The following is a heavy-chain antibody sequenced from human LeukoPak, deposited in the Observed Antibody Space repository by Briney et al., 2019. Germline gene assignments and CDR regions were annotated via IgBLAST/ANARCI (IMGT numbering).Heavy chain of an antibody. CDR1: GFTFSSYS. CDR2: ISSSSSTI. CDR3: AQTTVSSTSLLYYYYYYMDV. Sequence: GGSLRLSCAASGFTFSSYSMNWVRQAPGKGLEWVSYISSSSSTIYYADSVKGRFTISRDNAKNSLYLQMNSLRAEDTAVYYCAQTTVSSTSLLYYYYYYMDVWGKGTTVTVSS. D-gene: IGHD2-2*01. V-gene: IGHV3-48*04. J-gene: IGHJ6*03.